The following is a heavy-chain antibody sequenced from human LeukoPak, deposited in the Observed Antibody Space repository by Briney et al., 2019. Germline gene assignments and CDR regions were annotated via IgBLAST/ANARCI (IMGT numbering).Heavy chain of an antibody. D-gene: IGHD6-19*01. J-gene: IGHJ4*02. CDR3: ARRKAVAGTTKAYFDY. Sequence: GESLKISCKGSGYSFSSYWIGWVRQMPGKGLEWMGLIYPGDSDTRYSPSFQGQVTISADKFISTAYLQWSSLKASDTAMYYCARRKAVAGTTKAYFDYWGQGTLVTVSS. V-gene: IGHV5-51*01. CDR1: GYSFSSYW. CDR2: IYPGDSDT.